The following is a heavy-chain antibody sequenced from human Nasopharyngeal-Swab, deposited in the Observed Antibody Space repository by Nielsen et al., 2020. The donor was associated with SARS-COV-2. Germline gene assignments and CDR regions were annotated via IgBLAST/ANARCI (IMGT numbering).Heavy chain of an antibody. V-gene: IGHV5-51*01. CDR2: IYAGDSGT. J-gene: IGHJ5*02. Sequence: KVSCKASGYSFTSYWIGWVRQMPGKGLEWMGIIYAGDSGTRYSPSFQGQVTISADKSISTAYLQWSSLKASDTAIYYCARGVGIAAQNWFDPWGQGTLVTVSS. CDR1: GYSFTSYW. CDR3: ARGVGIAAQNWFDP. D-gene: IGHD6-6*01.